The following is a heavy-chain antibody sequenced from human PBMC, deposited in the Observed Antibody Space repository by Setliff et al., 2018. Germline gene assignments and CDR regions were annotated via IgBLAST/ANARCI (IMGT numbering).Heavy chain of an antibody. V-gene: IGHV4-4*07. J-gene: IGHJ2*01. D-gene: IGHD6-19*01. CDR2: INRRGST. Sequence: ETLSLTCTVSGGSISSYYWSWIRQPAGKGLEWIGHINRRGSTNFTPSLKSRVTISLDTSKNQFSLELTSVTAADTAVYYCARSRTVAVKGGVFAVWGRGTLVTVSS. CDR1: GGSISSYY. CDR3: ARSRTVAVKGGVFAV.